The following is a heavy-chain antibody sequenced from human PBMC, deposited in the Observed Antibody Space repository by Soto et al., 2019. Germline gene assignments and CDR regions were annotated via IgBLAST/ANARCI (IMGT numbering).Heavy chain of an antibody. D-gene: IGHD3-10*01. J-gene: IGHJ4*02. CDR1: GGTFSSYA. CDR2: IIPIFGTA. V-gene: IGHV1-69*13. Sequence: SVKVSCKASGGTFSSYAISWVRQAPGQGLEWMGGIIPIFGTANYAQKFQGRVTITADESTSTAYMELSSLRSEDTAVYYCARKALGGSGSYNYWGQGTLVPVSP. CDR3: ARKALGGSGSYNY.